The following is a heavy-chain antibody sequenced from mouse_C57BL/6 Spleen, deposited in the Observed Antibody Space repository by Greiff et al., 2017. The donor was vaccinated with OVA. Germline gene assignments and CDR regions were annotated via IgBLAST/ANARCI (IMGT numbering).Heavy chain of an antibody. Sequence: VKLMESGAELVKPGASVKISCKASGYAFSSYWMNWVKQRPGKGLEWIGQIYPGDGDTNYNGKFKGKATLTADKSSSTAYMQLSSLTSEDSAVYFCEAYYSNYGFAYWGQGTLVTVSA. D-gene: IGHD2-5*01. CDR1: GYAFSSYW. CDR3: EAYYSNYGFAY. J-gene: IGHJ3*01. V-gene: IGHV1-80*01. CDR2: IYPGDGDT.